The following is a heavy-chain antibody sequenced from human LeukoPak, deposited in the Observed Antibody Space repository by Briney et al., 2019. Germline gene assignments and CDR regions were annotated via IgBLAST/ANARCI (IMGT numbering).Heavy chain of an antibody. D-gene: IGHD1-1*01. V-gene: IGHV1-2*02. CDR1: GYTFTGYY. CDR2: INPNSGGT. CDR3: ARDPTYRDTPLTGSIDY. J-gene: IGHJ4*02. Sequence: ASVMVSCKASGYTFTGYYIHWVRQAPGQGLEWMGWINPNSGGTNYAQKFQGRVTMTRDTSISTAYVDLSSLRSDDTAVYYCARDPTYRDTPLTGSIDYWGQGTLVTVSS.